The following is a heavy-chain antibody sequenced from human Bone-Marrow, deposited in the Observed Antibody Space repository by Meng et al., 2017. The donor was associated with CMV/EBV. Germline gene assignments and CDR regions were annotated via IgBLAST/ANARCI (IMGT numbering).Heavy chain of an antibody. D-gene: IGHD6-6*01. V-gene: IGHV1-2*02. CDR1: GYTFTGYY. Sequence: ASVKVSCKASGYTFTGYYMHWVRQAPGQGLEWMRWINPNSGGTNYAQKFQGRVTMTRDTSTSTAYMELSRLRSDDTAVYYCARGRLIAARRGNWFDPWGQGTLVTVSS. CDR2: INPNSGGT. CDR3: ARGRLIAARRGNWFDP. J-gene: IGHJ5*02.